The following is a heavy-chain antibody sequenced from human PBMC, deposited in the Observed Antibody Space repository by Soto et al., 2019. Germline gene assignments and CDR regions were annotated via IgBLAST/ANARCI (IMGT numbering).Heavy chain of an antibody. Sequence: PGGSLTLARASCGFTLSVYFIGCTRQAPGKGLGWVSYISSSGSTIYYADSVKGRFTISRDNAKNSLYLQMNSLGAEDTAVYYCARDRDTGLRYFDWTTHNWFDPWGQGTLVTLSS. V-gene: IGHV3-11*01. CDR2: ISSSGSTI. CDR1: GFTLSVYF. J-gene: IGHJ5*02. D-gene: IGHD3-9*01. CDR3: ARDRDTGLRYFDWTTHNWFDP.